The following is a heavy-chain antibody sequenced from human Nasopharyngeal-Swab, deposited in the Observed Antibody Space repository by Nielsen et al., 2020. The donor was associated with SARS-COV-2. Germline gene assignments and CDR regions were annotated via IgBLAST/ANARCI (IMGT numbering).Heavy chain of an antibody. CDR3: AKDLSPPPDNTAWWDAFGI. D-gene: IGHD2-8*02. V-gene: IGHV3-30*18. J-gene: IGHJ3*02. Sequence: GESLKISCEASGFTFSNYGMHWVRQAPGKGLEWVAFISYDGSNQFYGDSVKGRFTISRDNSKNTLSLQMNSLRPDDTAVYSCAKDLSPPPDNTAWWDAFGIWGRGTMVSVSS. CDR1: GFTFSNYG. CDR2: ISYDGSNQ.